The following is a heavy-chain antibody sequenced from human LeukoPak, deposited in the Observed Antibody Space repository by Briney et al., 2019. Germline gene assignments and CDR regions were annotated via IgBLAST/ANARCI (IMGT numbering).Heavy chain of an antibody. D-gene: IGHD2-15*01. CDR2: IYYSGST. Sequence: SETLSLTCTVSGGSISSYYWGWIRQPPGKGLEWIGYIYYSGSTNYNPSLKSRVTIAVDTSKNQFSLKLSSVTAADTAVYYCARGRDTHDAFDIWGQGTMVTVSS. CDR1: GGSISSYY. J-gene: IGHJ3*02. CDR3: ARGRDTHDAFDI. V-gene: IGHV4-59*01.